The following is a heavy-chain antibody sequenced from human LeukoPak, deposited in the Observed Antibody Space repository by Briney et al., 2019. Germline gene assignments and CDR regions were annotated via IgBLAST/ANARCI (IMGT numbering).Heavy chain of an antibody. CDR1: GFTFSRYC. Sequence: PGGSLRLSCVASGFTFSRYCMNWVRQAPGKGLEGVSYISSSGSTIYYADSVKGRFTISRDNAKNSLYLQMNSLRAEDTAVYYCAELGITMIGGVWGKGTTVTISS. J-gene: IGHJ6*04. V-gene: IGHV3-48*03. CDR3: AELGITMIGGV. D-gene: IGHD3-10*02. CDR2: ISSSGSTI.